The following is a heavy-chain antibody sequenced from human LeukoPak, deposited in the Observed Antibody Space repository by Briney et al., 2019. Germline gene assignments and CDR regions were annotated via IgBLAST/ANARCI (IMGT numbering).Heavy chain of an antibody. V-gene: IGHV4-59*01. CDR3: ARASAMYSSSSFDY. J-gene: IGHJ4*02. Sequence: SETLSLTCTVSGGSITSYYWSLIRQPPGKGLEWIGYISYSGSTNYNPSLKSRVTISVDTSKTQFSLKLSSVTVADTAVYYCARASAMYSSSSFDYWGQGTLVTVSS. CDR1: GGSITSYY. D-gene: IGHD6-6*01. CDR2: ISYSGST.